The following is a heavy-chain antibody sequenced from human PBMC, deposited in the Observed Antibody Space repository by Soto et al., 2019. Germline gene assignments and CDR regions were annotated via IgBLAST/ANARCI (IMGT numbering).Heavy chain of an antibody. CDR3: ARDYIVVVTAAVYYYGMDV. Sequence: SETLSLTGTVSGGSISSGGYYWSWIRQHPGKGLEWIGYIYYIGSTYYNPSLKSRVTISVDTSKNQFSLKLSSVTAADTAVYYSARDYIVVVTAAVYYYGMDVWGQRTTVTVSS. D-gene: IGHD2-2*01. CDR2: IYYIGST. V-gene: IGHV4-31*03. J-gene: IGHJ6*02. CDR1: GGSISSGGYY.